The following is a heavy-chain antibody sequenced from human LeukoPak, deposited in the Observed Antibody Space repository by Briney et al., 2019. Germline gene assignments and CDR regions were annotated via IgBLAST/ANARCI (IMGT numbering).Heavy chain of an antibody. Sequence: SETLSLTCTVSGDSISSYYWSWIRQPPGKGLEWIGYIYTSGGTNYIPSLKGRVTISIDTSKNQFSLKLTSVTAADSAVYYCARLTRLSTSPDRYYLDYWGQGTLVTVSS. CDR2: IYTSGGT. CDR3: ARLTRLSTSPDRYYLDY. CDR1: GDSISSYY. D-gene: IGHD6-6*01. J-gene: IGHJ4*02. V-gene: IGHV4-4*09.